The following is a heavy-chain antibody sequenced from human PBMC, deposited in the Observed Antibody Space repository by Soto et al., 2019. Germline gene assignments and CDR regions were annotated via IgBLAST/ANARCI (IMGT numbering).Heavy chain of an antibody. V-gene: IGHV1-69*13. D-gene: IGHD2-15*01. J-gene: IGHJ4*01. CDR3: ASLLGDYVSGGNAYYFDY. CDR2: SIPIFGTA. Sequence: SVKVSCKASGGTFSSYAISWVRQAPGQGLEWMGGSIPIFGTANYAQKFQGRVTITADESTSTAYMDLSSLRSHDTAVHYCASLLGDYVSGGNAYYFDYWGHGTLVTVSS. CDR1: GGTFSSYA.